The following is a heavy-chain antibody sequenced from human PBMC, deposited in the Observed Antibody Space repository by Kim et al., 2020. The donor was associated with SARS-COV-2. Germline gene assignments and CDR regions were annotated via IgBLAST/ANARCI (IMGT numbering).Heavy chain of an antibody. CDR2: ST. Sequence: STYHTPALTSRVTISVDTSKNQFSLKLSSVTAADTAVYYCARLYGDYFDYWGQGTLVTVSS. D-gene: IGHD3-10*01. V-gene: IGHV4-39*01. J-gene: IGHJ4*02. CDR3: ARLYGDYFDY.